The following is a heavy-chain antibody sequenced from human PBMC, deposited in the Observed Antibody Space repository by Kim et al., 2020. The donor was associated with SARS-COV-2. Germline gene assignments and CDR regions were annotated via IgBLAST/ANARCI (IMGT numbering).Heavy chain of an antibody. CDR2: INHSGST. CDR3: ARGGIGNFWSGYYPHDAFDI. V-gene: IGHV4-34*01. Sequence: SETLSLTCAVYGGSFSGYYWSWIRQPPGKGLEWIGEINHSGSTNYNPSLKSRVTISVDTSKNQFSLKLSSVTAADTAVYYCARGGIGNFWSGYYPHDAFDIWGQGTMVTVSS. J-gene: IGHJ3*02. D-gene: IGHD3-3*01. CDR1: GGSFSGYY.